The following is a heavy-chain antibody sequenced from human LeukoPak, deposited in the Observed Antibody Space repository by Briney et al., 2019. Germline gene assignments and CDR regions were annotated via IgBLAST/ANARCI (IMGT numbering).Heavy chain of an antibody. CDR1: RFTFSSYS. D-gene: IGHD6-13*01. J-gene: IGHJ5*02. V-gene: IGHV3-21*01. CDR2: ISSSSSYI. Sequence: GGSLRLSCAASRFTFSSYSMNWVRQAPGKGLEWVSSISSSSSYIYYADSVKGRFTISRDNAKNSLYLQMNSLRAEDTAVYYCGRAPGIAAAGTNNGFGPWGEGTLVTVSS. CDR3: GRAPGIAAAGTNNGFGP.